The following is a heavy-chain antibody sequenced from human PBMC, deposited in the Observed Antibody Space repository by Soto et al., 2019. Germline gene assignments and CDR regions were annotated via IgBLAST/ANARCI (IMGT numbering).Heavy chain of an antibody. CDR2: FYYSGST. CDR3: ARLGGYCTITSCYGDYGMDV. CDR1: GGSISSGPYS. J-gene: IGHJ6*02. Sequence: QLQLQESGPGLVKPSETLSLTCTVSGGSISSGPYSWGWIRQPPGKGLEWIGTFYYSGSTYYNPSLESLVTVSVDTSKNQFSLKVSSVTAADTAVYYCARLGGYCTITSCYGDYGMDVWGQGTTVTVSS. V-gene: IGHV4-39*01. D-gene: IGHD2-2*01.